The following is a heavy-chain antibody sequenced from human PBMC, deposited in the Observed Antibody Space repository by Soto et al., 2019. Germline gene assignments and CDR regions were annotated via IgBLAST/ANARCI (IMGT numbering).Heavy chain of an antibody. CDR2: IYHSGST. CDR1: GGSISSSNW. V-gene: IGHV4-4*02. J-gene: IGHJ4*02. Sequence: QVQLQESGPGLVKPSGTLSLTCAVSGGSISSSNWWSWVRQPPGKGLEWIGEIYHSGSTNYNPSRKRRVPISGDKAKNQFSLKLSSVTAADTAVYYCARGNYYGSGSYYIDYWGQGTLVTVSS. D-gene: IGHD3-10*01. CDR3: ARGNYYGSGSYYIDY.